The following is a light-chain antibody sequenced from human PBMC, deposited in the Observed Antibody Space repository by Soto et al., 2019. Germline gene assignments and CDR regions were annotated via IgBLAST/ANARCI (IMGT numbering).Light chain of an antibody. V-gene: IGKV1-39*01. Sequence: DIQMTQSPSYLSPSVGDRVTITCRASQSISSYLNWYQQKPGKAPKLLIYAASSLQSGVPSRFSGSGSGTDFTLTISSLQPEDFATDYCQQSYSTPYTFGQGTKLEIK. CDR3: QQSYSTPYT. CDR2: AAS. J-gene: IGKJ2*01. CDR1: QSISSY.